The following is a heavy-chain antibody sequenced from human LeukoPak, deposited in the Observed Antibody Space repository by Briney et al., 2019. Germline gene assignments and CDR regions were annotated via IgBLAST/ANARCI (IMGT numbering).Heavy chain of an antibody. CDR3: AREIGDYAGGDAFDI. V-gene: IGHV1-8*01. CDR2: MNPNSGNT. Sequence: VASVNVSCKASGYTFTSYDINWVRQAAGQGREGMGWMNPNSGNTGYAQKFQGRVTMTRNTSISTAYMELSSLRSEDTAVYYCAREIGDYAGGDAFDIWGQGTMVTVSS. D-gene: IGHD4-17*01. CDR1: GYTFTSYD. J-gene: IGHJ3*02.